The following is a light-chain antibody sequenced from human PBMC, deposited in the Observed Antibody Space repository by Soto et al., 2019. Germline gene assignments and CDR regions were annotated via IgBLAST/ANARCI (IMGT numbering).Light chain of an antibody. V-gene: IGLV2-14*01. J-gene: IGLJ1*01. CDR1: SGDVGGYDY. Sequence: QSALTQPASVSGSPGQSIIISCTGSSGDVGGYDYVSWYQQHPGKAPKLLIYEVDYRPSGVSNRFSGSKSGNTASLTISGLQAEDEADYYCTSYTSTSTSHVFGTGTKLTVL. CDR2: EVD. CDR3: TSYTSTSTSHV.